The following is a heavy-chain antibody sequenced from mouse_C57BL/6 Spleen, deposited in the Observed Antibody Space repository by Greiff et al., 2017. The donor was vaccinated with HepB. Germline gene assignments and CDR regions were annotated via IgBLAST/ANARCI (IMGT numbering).Heavy chain of an antibody. Sequence: EVKLMESGGGLVKPGGSLKLSCAASGFTFSSYAMSWVRQTPEKRLEWVATISDGGSYTYYPDNVKGRFTISRDIAKNNLYLQMSHLKSEDTAMYYCARTYYYGSSYAMDYWGQGTSVTVSS. CDR2: ISDGGSYT. CDR1: GFTFSSYA. V-gene: IGHV5-4*03. D-gene: IGHD1-1*01. CDR3: ARTYYYGSSYAMDY. J-gene: IGHJ4*01.